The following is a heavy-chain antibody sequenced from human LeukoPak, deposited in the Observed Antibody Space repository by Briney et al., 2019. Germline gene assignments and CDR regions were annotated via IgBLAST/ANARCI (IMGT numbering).Heavy chain of an antibody. D-gene: IGHD6-19*01. Sequence: PSETLSLPCTVSDGSIYTYYWSWIRQPPGKGLEWVGYISHSGTTSYNSSLKSRVTISVDTSKNQLSLKLTSVTAADTAVYYCARWDDSAWGFGNWGPGTLVTVSS. CDR3: ARWDDSAWGFGN. V-gene: IGHV4-59*08. CDR2: ISHSGTT. J-gene: IGHJ4*02. CDR1: DGSIYTYY.